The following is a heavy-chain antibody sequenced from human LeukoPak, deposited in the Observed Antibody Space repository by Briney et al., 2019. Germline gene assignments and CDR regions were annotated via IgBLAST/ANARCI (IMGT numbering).Heavy chain of an antibody. CDR2: IIPIFGTA. CDR1: GGTFSSYA. V-gene: IGHV1-69*13. D-gene: IGHD1-26*01. J-gene: IGHJ6*03. Sequence: GASVKVSCKASGGTFSSYAISWVRQAPGQGLEWMGGIIPIFGTANYAQKFQGRVTITADESTSTAYMELSSLRSEDTAVYYCARDLPEGATSYYYYYMDVWGEGTTVTVSS. CDR3: ARDLPEGATSYYYYYMDV.